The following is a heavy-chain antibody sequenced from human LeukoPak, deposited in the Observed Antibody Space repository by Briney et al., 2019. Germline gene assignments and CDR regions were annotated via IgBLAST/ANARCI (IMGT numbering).Heavy chain of an antibody. D-gene: IGHD2/OR15-2a*01. CDR2: ISYDGSNK. CDR3: ASLSDGIFDY. V-gene: IGHV3-30*04. CDR1: GFTFSSYA. Sequence: GGSLRLSCAASGFTFSSYAMHWVRQAPGKGLEWVAVISYDGSNKYYADSVKGRFTISRDNSKNTLYLQMNSLRAEDTAVYYCASLSDGIFDYWGQGTLVTVSS. J-gene: IGHJ4*02.